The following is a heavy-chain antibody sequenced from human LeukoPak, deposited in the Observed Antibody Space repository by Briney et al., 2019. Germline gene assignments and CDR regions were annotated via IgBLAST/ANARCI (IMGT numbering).Heavy chain of an antibody. J-gene: IGHJ4*02. Sequence: ASVKVSCKASGYTFTDYNVHWVRQAPGQGLEWMGWINPPSGGTLYPQKFQGRVALTTDTSISTAYMYLSGLTSDDTAIYYCVRDVHNYNDDYWGQGTLVSVSS. V-gene: IGHV1-2*02. D-gene: IGHD1-1*01. CDR2: INPPSGGT. CDR1: GYTFTDYN. CDR3: VRDVHNYNDDY.